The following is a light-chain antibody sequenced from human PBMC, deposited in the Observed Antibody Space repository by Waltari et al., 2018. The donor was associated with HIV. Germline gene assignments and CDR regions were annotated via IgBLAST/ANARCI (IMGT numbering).Light chain of an antibody. CDR2: AAS. V-gene: IGKV1-33*01. CDR3: QQFDDVLLT. Sequence: DIQMTQFPSSLSASVGDRVTITCHASQDIGTHLNWYQQKPGKAPKLLIYAASNSETGAPSRFSGSGSGTDFALSISSLQPDDLASYYCQQFDDVLLTFAGGTKVEIK. J-gene: IGKJ4*01. CDR1: QDIGTH.